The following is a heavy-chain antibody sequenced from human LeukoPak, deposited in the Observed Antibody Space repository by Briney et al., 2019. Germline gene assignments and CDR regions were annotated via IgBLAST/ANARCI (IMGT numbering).Heavy chain of an antibody. J-gene: IGHJ4*02. CDR1: GFTFTNYA. Sequence: PGGSLRLSCAASGFTFTNYAMSWVRQAPGKGLEWVSGISGSGGSTYYADSEKGRFTISRDNSKSTLSLQMNSLRVEDTAVYYCARDPRGYSYAPDYWGQGTLVTVSS. CDR3: ARDPRGYSYAPDY. D-gene: IGHD5-18*01. CDR2: ISGSGGST. V-gene: IGHV3-23*01.